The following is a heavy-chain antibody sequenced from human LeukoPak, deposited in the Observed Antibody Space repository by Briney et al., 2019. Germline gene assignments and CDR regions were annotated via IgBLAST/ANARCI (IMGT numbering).Heavy chain of an antibody. V-gene: IGHV3-21*04. CDR2: IGISSNKI. D-gene: IGHD3-3*01. Sequence: GGSLRLSCAASGFTLRSYTMNWVRQAPGKGLEWVSSIGISSNKIYYADSVKGRFIISRDNAKNSVYLQMNSLRAEDTAVYYCAKEGTIFGVVPRMDYWGQGTLVTVSS. CDR3: AKEGTIFGVVPRMDY. J-gene: IGHJ4*02. CDR1: GFTLRSYT.